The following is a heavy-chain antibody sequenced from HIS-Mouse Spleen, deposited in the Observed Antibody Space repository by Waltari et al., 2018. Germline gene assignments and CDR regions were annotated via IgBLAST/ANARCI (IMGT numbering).Heavy chain of an antibody. CDR2: IYSGGST. CDR3: AGGLEANWDDAFDI. CDR1: GFTVSSNY. D-gene: IGHD7-27*01. J-gene: IGHJ3*02. V-gene: IGHV3-53*01. Sequence: EVQLVESGGGLIQPGGSLRLSCAASGFTVSSNYMSWVRQAPGKGRGGVSVIYSGGSTYYADSVKGRFTITRDNSKNTLYLQMNSLRAEDTAVYYCAGGLEANWDDAFDIWGQGTMVTVSS.